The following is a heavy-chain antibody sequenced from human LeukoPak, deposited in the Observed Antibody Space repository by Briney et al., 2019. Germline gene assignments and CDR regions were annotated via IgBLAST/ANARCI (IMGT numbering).Heavy chain of an antibody. D-gene: IGHD2-2*01. J-gene: IGHJ5*02. Sequence: ASVKVSCKASGGTFSSYAISWVRQAPGQGLEWTGGIIPIFGTANYAQKFQGRVTITADESTSTAYMELSSLRSEDTAVYYCARDHSGYCSSTSCYVGGDWFDPWGQGTLVTVSS. CDR1: GGTFSSYA. CDR3: ARDHSGYCSSTSCYVGGDWFDP. V-gene: IGHV1-69*13. CDR2: IIPIFGTA.